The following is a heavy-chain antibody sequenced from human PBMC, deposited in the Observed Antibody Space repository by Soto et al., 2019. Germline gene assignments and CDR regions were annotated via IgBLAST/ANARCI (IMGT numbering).Heavy chain of an antibody. CDR2: ISYDGSNK. V-gene: IGHV3-30*18. Sequence: TGGSLRLSCAASGFTFSSYGMHWVRQAPGKGLEWVAVISYDGSNKYYADSVKGRFTISRDNSKNTLYLQMNSLRAEDTAVYYCAKGYYDSSGFFDYWGQGTLVTV. J-gene: IGHJ4*02. D-gene: IGHD3-22*01. CDR3: AKGYYDSSGFFDY. CDR1: GFTFSSYG.